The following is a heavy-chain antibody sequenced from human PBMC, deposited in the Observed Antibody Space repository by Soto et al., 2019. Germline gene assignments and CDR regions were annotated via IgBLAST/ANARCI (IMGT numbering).Heavy chain of an antibody. V-gene: IGHV3-30-3*01. CDR3: VRGRRLCSTVIQPDS. J-gene: IGHJ4*02. D-gene: IGHD2-2*01. CDR1: GFTFSTYT. CDR2: MSYDGSNK. Sequence: GGSLRLSCAASGFTFSTYTVHWVRQAPGKGLEWVAVMSYDGSNKYYADSLKGRFTISRDNSKNTLYLQMNSLRAEDTALYSCVRGRRLCSTVIQPDSWGLGTLVTVSS.